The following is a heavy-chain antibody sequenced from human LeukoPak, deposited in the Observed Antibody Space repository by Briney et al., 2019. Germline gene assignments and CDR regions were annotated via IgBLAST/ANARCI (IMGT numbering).Heavy chain of an antibody. CDR2: ISFDGSNR. CDR3: AKGGSGWSFFY. V-gene: IGHV3-30*04. J-gene: IGHJ4*02. Sequence: PGRSLRLSCAASGFTFNNYAMHWVRQAPGKGLEWVAVISFDGSNRYYADFVRGRFTISRDNSKNTLYLQMSSLRADDTAVYHCAKGGSGWSFFYWGLGTLVTVSS. CDR1: GFTFNNYA. D-gene: IGHD6-19*01.